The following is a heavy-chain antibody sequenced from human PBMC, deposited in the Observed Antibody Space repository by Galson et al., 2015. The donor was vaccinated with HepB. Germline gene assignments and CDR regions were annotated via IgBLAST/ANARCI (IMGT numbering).Heavy chain of an antibody. Sequence: SLRLSCAASGFTFSNYWMHWVRQAPGKGLVWVSRIKTDGSSTSYADSVKGRFTISRDNAKNTLYLQMNSLRAEDTAVYYCARESIGGSITDAFDFWGQGTMVTVSS. CDR2: IKTDGSST. V-gene: IGHV3-74*01. D-gene: IGHD3-16*01. CDR3: ARESIGGSITDAFDF. CDR1: GFTFSNYW. J-gene: IGHJ3*01.